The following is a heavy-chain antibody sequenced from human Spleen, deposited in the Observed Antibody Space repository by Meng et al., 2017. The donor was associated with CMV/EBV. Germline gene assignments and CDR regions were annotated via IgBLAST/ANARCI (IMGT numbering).Heavy chain of an antibody. CDR1: GYTFSSYV. CDR2: VGGCDGDT. V-gene: IGHV1-18*01. D-gene: IGHD2-21*01. CDR3: VRDCECIARSDFFDI. Sequence: ASVKVSCKASGYTFSSYVISWVRQAPGQGLEWMGWVGGCDGDTNYAQEFEGRVTMTTDTSTGTVYMELRSLRSDDTAVYYCVRDCECIARSDFFDIWGPGTTVTVSS. J-gene: IGHJ3*02.